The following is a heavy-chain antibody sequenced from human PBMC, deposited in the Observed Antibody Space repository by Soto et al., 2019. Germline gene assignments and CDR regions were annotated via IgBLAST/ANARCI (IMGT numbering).Heavy chain of an antibody. CDR2: IYAGGNT. CDR3: ARVTTFYDILTSSYALNYFDY. CDR1: GFSVTSNY. J-gene: IGHJ4*02. Sequence: VQLVESGGTLVRPGGSLRLSCAASGFSVTSNYMTWVRQAPGKGLECVSVIYAGGNTYYPDSVKGRFTISSDNSKNTLFLQMTNLRAEDTAVYYCARVTTFYDILTSSYALNYFDYWGQGTRVTVSS. V-gene: IGHV3-53*01. D-gene: IGHD3-9*01.